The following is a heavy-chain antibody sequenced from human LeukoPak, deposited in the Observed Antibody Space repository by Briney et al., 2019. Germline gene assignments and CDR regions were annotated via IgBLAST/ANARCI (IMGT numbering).Heavy chain of an antibody. CDR1: GYIFNKYG. J-gene: IGHJ4*02. V-gene: IGHV1-18*01. Sequence: GASVKVACEASGYIFNKYGMNWVRQAPGQGLEWMGWISGSNGNTNYAQKFRGRVTITTDTSTNTVYMEMTTLRPDDTAVYYCARDLAGKPHYWGPGTLVTVSS. CDR2: ISGSNGNT. CDR3: ARDLAGKPHY.